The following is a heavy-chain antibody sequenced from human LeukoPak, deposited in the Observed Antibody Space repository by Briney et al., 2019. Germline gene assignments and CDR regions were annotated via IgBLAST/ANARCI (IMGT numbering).Heavy chain of an antibody. V-gene: IGHV4-59*12. CDR1: GGSISSYY. D-gene: IGHD4-17*01. CDR3: ARDRKLDYGDYGVYYYYYMDV. CDR2: IYHSGST. Sequence: SETLSLTCTVSGGSISSYYWSWIRQPPGKGLEWIGYIYHSGSTYYNPSLKSRVTISVDRSKNQFSLKLSSVTAADTAVYYCARDRKLDYGDYGVYYYYYMDVWGKGTTVTVSS. J-gene: IGHJ6*03.